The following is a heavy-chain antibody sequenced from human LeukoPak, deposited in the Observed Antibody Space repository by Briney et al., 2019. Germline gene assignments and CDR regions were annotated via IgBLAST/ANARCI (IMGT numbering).Heavy chain of an antibody. CDR3: ARGHSGIAAAGIFNYYYYYMDV. CDR1: GYSISSGHY. D-gene: IGHD6-13*01. J-gene: IGHJ6*03. V-gene: IGHV4-38-2*02. CDR2: MYHSGST. Sequence: PSETLSLTCTVSGYSISSGHYWGWIRQPPGKGLEWIGSMYHSGSTYYNPPLKSRVTISEDTSKNQFSLKLSSVTAADTAVYYCARGHSGIAAAGIFNYYYYYMDVWGKGTTVTISS.